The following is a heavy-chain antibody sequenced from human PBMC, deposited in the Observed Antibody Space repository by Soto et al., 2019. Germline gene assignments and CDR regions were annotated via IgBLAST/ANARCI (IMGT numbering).Heavy chain of an antibody. J-gene: IGHJ6*02. CDR3: AREAASLVLFGVDV. D-gene: IGHD2-15*01. V-gene: IGHV3-74*01. Sequence: PGGSLRLSCAASGFPFSNYWMHWVRQEPGKGLVWVSRINNDGTSTSYADSVKGRFTISRDNAKNTLYLQMNSLRAEDTAVYYCAREAASLVLFGVDVWGEVTTVAV. CDR1: GFPFSNYW. CDR2: INNDGTST.